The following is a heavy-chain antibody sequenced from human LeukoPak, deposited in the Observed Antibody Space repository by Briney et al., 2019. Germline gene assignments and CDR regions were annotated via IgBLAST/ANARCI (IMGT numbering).Heavy chain of an antibody. D-gene: IGHD5-18*01. CDR1: GGSISGSNYY. J-gene: IGHJ6*03. CDR2: IYYSGDT. CDR3: ARPGYSYATPHYYYMDV. V-gene: IGHV4-39*01. Sequence: PSETLSLTCTVSGGSISGSNYYWGWIRQPPGKGLEWIGSIYYSGDTYYNPSLKSRVTMSVDTSKNQFSLKLSSVTAADTAVYYCARPGYSYATPHYYYMDVWGKGTTVTVPS.